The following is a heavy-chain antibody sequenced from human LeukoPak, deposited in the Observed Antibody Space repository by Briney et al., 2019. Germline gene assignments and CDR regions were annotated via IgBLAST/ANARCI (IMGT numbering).Heavy chain of an antibody. CDR3: AKESKYYP. CDR2: ISDNGGRT. Sequence: GGSLRLSCAVSGFTFSNYAITWVRQAPGKGLEWVSAISDNGGRTYYANSVKGRFTISRDNSRNTLHLQMNSLRVEDTAVYYCAKESKYYPWGQGTLVTVSS. V-gene: IGHV3-23*01. D-gene: IGHD3-10*01. CDR1: GFTFSNYA. J-gene: IGHJ5*02.